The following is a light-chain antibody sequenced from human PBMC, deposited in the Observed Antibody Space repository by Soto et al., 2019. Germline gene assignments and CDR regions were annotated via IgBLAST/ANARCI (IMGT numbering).Light chain of an antibody. Sequence: DIQLTQSPSFLSASIGNRVTITCRASQGISSFLAWYQQKPGKAPNLLIYAASSLQSGVPSRFSGSGSGTEFTLTISSLQPEDLATYYCQQLNSYPFTFGGGTKVEIK. CDR1: QGISSF. CDR2: AAS. CDR3: QQLNSYPFT. J-gene: IGKJ4*01. V-gene: IGKV1-9*01.